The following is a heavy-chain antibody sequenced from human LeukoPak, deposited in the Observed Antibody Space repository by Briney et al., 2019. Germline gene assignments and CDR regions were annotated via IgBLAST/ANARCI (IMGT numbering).Heavy chain of an antibody. CDR2: FDPEDGET. Sequence: ASVKVSCKVSGYTLTELSMHWVRQAPGKGLEWMGGFDPEDGETIYAQKFQGRVTMTEDTSTDTAYMELSSLRSEDTAVYYCARGHYVPSSGGNLLRVLYFQNWGQGTLVTVSS. D-gene: IGHD2-15*01. CDR1: GYTLTELS. CDR3: ARGHYVPSSGGNLLRVLYFQN. J-gene: IGHJ1*01. V-gene: IGHV1-24*01.